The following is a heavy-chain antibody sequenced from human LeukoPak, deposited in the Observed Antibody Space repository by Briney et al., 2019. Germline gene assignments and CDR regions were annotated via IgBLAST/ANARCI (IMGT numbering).Heavy chain of an antibody. D-gene: IGHD2-21*02. J-gene: IGHJ3*02. CDR2: INWNGGST. CDR3: ATPPHGGDTGGAFDI. Sequence: GGSLRLSCVVSGFTFDDYGMSWVRQAPGKGLEWVSGINWNGGSTGYADSVKGRFTISRDNAKNSLYLQMNSLRAEDTALYYCATPPHGGDTGGAFDIWGQGTMVTVSS. CDR1: GFTFDDYG. V-gene: IGHV3-20*04.